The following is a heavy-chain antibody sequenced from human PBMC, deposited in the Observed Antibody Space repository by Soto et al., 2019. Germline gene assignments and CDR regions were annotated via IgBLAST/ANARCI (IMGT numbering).Heavy chain of an antibody. CDR2: VTHSGRP. V-gene: IGHV4-34*01. J-gene: IGHJ6*03. Sequence: QVQLQQWGAGLLKPSETLSLTCAVNGGSFSGYYWSWIRQPPGKGLEWIGVVTHSGRPNYNPSLESRDPISADTSKNQISLRLSSVTAADTAAYFCARGILRHMPWSGACYNYHYYMDVWGEGTPDTIAS. CDR1: GGSFSGYY. D-gene: IGHD3-10*01. CDR3: ARGILRHMPWSGACYNYHYYMDV.